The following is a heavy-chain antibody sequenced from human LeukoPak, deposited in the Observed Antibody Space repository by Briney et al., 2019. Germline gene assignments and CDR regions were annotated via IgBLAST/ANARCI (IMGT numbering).Heavy chain of an antibody. CDR3: ASMPVLGGYYFDY. Sequence: SETLSLTCTVSGGSISSGDYYWSWIRQPPGEGLEWIGYIYYSGSTYYNPSLKSRVTISVDTSKNQFSLKLSSVTAADTAVYYCASMPVLGGYYFDYWGREPWSPSPQ. CDR1: GGSISSGDYY. D-gene: IGHD2-2*01. CDR2: IYYSGST. J-gene: IGHJ4*02. V-gene: IGHV4-30-4*01.